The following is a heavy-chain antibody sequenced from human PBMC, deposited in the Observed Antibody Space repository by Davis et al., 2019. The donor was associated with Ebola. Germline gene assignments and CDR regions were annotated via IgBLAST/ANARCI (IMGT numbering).Heavy chain of an antibody. D-gene: IGHD2-2*01. V-gene: IGHV1-18*01. Sequence: ASVKVSCKASGGTFSSYAISWVRQAPGQGLEWMGWISAYNGNTNYAQKLQGRVTMTTDTSTSTAYIELRSLRSDDTAVYYCARAGIVVVPAAPYYYYGMDVWGQGTTVTVSS. J-gene: IGHJ6*02. CDR1: GGTFSSYA. CDR3: ARAGIVVVPAAPYYYYGMDV. CDR2: ISAYNGNT.